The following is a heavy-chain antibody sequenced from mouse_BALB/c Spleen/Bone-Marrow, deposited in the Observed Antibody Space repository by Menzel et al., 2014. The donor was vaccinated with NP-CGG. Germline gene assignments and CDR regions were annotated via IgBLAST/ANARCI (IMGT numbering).Heavy chain of an antibody. J-gene: IGHJ2*01. Sequence: EVKLVESGGGLVQPGGSLKLSCAASGFTFSSYTMSWVRQTPEKRLEWVAYISNGGGSTYYPGTVKGRFTISRDNAKNTLYLQMSSLKSEDTAMYYCARQIYFPYFDYWGQGTTLTVSS. V-gene: IGHV5-12-2*01. CDR3: ARQIYFPYFDY. CDR2: ISNGGGST. D-gene: IGHD2-1*01. CDR1: GFTFSSYT.